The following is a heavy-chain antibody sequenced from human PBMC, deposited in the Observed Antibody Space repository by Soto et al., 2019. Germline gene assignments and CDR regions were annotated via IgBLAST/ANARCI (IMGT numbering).Heavy chain of an antibody. D-gene: IGHD6-13*01. J-gene: IGHJ4*02. CDR1: GDTFSIYT. CDR2: VLPFLDIT. Sequence: QVQLVQSGSEVKKPGSSVRVSCKTSGDTFSIYTISWVRQAPGQGLEWMGRVLPFLDITSYSQRFQGRVTITADRSTTTAYMELTSLRSEDTAVYYCARDRDNSNWPNFDSWGQGTLATVSS. CDR3: ARDRDNSNWPNFDS. V-gene: IGHV1-69*02.